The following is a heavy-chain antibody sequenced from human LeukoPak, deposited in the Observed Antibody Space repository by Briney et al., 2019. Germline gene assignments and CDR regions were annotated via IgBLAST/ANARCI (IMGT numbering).Heavy chain of an antibody. CDR3: ARVVITDFWSGYSPLNWFDP. CDR1: GYTFTSYD. Sequence: GASVKVSCKASGYTFTSYDINWVRQATGQGLEWMGWMNPNSGNTGYAQKFQGRVTITRNTSISTAYMELSSLRSEDTAVYYCARVVITDFWSGYSPLNWFDPWGQGTLVTVSS. V-gene: IGHV1-8*03. CDR2: MNPNSGNT. D-gene: IGHD3-3*01. J-gene: IGHJ5*02.